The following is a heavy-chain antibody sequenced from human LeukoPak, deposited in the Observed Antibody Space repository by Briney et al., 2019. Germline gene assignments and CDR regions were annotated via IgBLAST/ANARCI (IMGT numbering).Heavy chain of an antibody. CDR2: IRGSGGSR. CDR3: TTYSSGSCPF. Sequence: GGSLRLSCAASGFLFSSYAMNWVRQAPGKGLEWVSTIRGSGGSRYYADSVKGRFTISRDNSKNTLYLQMNSLKTEDTAVYYCTTYSSGSCPFWGQGTLVTVSS. D-gene: IGHD6-19*01. V-gene: IGHV3-23*01. CDR1: GFLFSSYA. J-gene: IGHJ4*02.